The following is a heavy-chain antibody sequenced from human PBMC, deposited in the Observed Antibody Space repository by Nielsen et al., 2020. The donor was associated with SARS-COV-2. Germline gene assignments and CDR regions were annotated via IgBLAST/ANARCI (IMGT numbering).Heavy chain of an antibody. D-gene: IGHD3-22*01. V-gene: IGHV3-20*01. CDR2: INWNGGST. CDR1: GFTFDDYG. J-gene: IGHJ4*02. Sequence: GESLKISCAASGFTFDDYGMSWVRQAPGKGLEWVSGINWNGGSTGYADSVKGRFTISRDNAKNSLYLQMNSLRAEDTALYHCAREDYDSSGYLDYWGQGTLVTVSS. CDR3: AREDYDSSGYLDY.